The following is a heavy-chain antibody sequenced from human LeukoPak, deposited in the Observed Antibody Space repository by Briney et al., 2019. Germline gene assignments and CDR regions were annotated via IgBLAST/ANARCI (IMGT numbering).Heavy chain of an antibody. Sequence: GGSLRLSCAASGFTFSGYGMHWVRQAPGKGLEWVAVISYDGSNKYYADSVKGRFIISRDNSRNTLYVQMNSLGAEDTAVYYCAKYLAHSSGWLLDAFDIWGQGTMVTVSS. J-gene: IGHJ3*02. CDR1: GFTFSGYG. CDR2: ISYDGSNK. D-gene: IGHD6-19*01. V-gene: IGHV3-30*18. CDR3: AKYLAHSSGWLLDAFDI.